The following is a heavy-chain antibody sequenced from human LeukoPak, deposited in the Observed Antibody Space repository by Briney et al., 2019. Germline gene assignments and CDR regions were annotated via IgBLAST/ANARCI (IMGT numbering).Heavy chain of an antibody. CDR3: ARDNWNYWGAFDI. V-gene: IGHV3-7*01. J-gene: IGHJ3*02. CDR1: GFSFSTYD. D-gene: IGHD1-7*01. CDR2: IHPEGNEK. Sequence: GGSLRLSCVTSGFSFSTYDMSWVRQAPGRGLEWVANIHPEGNEKYHVESVKGRFIISRDNTKNLLFLQMNGLRVEDTAVYYCARDNWNYWGAFDIWGQGTMVTVSS.